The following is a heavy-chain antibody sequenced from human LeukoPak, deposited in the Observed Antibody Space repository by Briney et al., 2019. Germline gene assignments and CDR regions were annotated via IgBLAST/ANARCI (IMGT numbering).Heavy chain of an antibody. D-gene: IGHD6-19*01. J-gene: IGHJ4*02. CDR2: IYYSGST. Sequence: SETLSLTCTVSGGSISSSSYYWSWIRQPPGKGLEWIGYIYYSGSTNYNPSLKSRVTISVDTSKNQFSLKLSSVTAADTTVYYCARAPDSSGWYYFDYWGQGTLVTVSP. CDR1: GGSISSSSYY. V-gene: IGHV4-61*01. CDR3: ARAPDSSGWYYFDY.